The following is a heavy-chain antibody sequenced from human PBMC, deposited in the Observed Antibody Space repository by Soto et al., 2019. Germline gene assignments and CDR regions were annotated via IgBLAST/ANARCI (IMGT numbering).Heavy chain of an antibody. D-gene: IGHD4-17*01. Sequence: QVQLEESGGGVVQPGRSLRLSCEASGFTFNTYSMHWVRQPPGKGLEWLAAIWYDGTQKYYAESVKGRFIISRDNSKKTLYLEMNSLRAEDTAVYYCARAGGTTVTGLWHFDSWGQGTLVNVSS. V-gene: IGHV3-33*01. J-gene: IGHJ4*02. CDR3: ARAGGTTVTGLWHFDS. CDR1: GFTFNTYS. CDR2: IWYDGTQK.